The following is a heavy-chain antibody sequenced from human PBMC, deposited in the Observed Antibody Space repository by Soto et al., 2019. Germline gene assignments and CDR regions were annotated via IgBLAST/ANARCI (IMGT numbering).Heavy chain of an antibody. V-gene: IGHV4-34*01. J-gene: IGHJ4*02. Sequence: SETLSLTCAVYGGSFSSYYWSWIRQPPGKGLEWIGEINHSGSTNYNPSLKSRVTISVDTSKNQFSLKLSSVTAADTAVYYCARVCSSTSCYADYWGQGTLVTVSS. CDR2: INHSGST. D-gene: IGHD2-2*01. CDR3: ARVCSSTSCYADY. CDR1: GGSFSSYY.